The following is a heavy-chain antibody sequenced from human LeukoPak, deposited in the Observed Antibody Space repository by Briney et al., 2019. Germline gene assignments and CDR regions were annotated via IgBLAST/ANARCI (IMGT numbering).Heavy chain of an antibody. D-gene: IGHD2-15*01. CDR3: AKDPHNAGYCSGGSCYSFYFDY. V-gene: IGHV3-30*18. CDR2: ISYDGSNK. J-gene: IGHJ4*02. Sequence: GGSLRLSCAASGFTFSSYGMHWVRQAPGKGLEWVAVISYDGSNKYYADSVKGRFTISRDNSKNTLYLQMNSLRAEDTAVYYCAKDPHNAGYCSGGSCYSFYFDYWGQGTLVTVSS. CDR1: GFTFSSYG.